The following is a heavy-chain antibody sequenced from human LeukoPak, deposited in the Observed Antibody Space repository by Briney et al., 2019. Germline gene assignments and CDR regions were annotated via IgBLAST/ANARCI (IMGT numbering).Heavy chain of an antibody. CDR3: ARSEREPTRIVVVKDY. Sequence: ASVKVSCKASGYTFTSYGISWVRQAPGQGLEWMGWISAYNGNTNYAQKLQGRVPMTTDTSTSTAYMELRSLRSDDADVYYCARSEREPTRIVVVKDYWGQGTLVTVSS. D-gene: IGHD3-22*01. J-gene: IGHJ4*02. CDR2: ISAYNGNT. V-gene: IGHV1-18*01. CDR1: GYTFTSYG.